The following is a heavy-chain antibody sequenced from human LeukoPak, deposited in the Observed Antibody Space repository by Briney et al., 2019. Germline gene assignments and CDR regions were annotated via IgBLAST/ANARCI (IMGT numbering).Heavy chain of an antibody. D-gene: IGHD4-23*01. CDR1: GGSISGSSYY. CDR2: IHYSESS. CDR3: ARAPIYGGNPNYYYYYGMDV. Sequence: PSETLSLTCTVSGGSISGSSYYWGWIRQPPGKGLEWIGGIHYSESSDYNPSLKSRVTISIDTSRNQFSLKLSSVTAADTAVYYCARAPIYGGNPNYYYYYGMDVWGQGTTVTVSS. J-gene: IGHJ6*02. V-gene: IGHV4-39*01.